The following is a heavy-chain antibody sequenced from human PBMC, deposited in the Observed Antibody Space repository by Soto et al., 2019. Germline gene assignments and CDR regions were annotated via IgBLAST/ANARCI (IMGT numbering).Heavy chain of an antibody. CDR3: ARGDVVTLEFDY. J-gene: IGHJ4*02. D-gene: IGHD2-21*02. Sequence: EVLLVESGGGLVKPGGSLRLSCAASGFSFSSYSMNWVRQAPGKGLEWVSSISSSSSYIYYADSVKGRFTISRDNAKNSLYLQMNSLRAEDTAVYYCARGDVVTLEFDYWGQGTLVTVSS. CDR1: GFSFSSYS. CDR2: ISSSSSYI. V-gene: IGHV3-21*01.